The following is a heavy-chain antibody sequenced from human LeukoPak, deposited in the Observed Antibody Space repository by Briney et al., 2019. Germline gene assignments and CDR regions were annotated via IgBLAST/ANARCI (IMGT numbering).Heavy chain of an antibody. CDR2: ISGSGGTT. Sequence: PGGSLRLSCAASGFTFSSYGMSWVRQVPGKGLEWVSAISGSGGTTNYADSVKGRFTISRDNSKNMLYLQMNSLRAEDTAVYYCARRIYGSGNYDGYWGQGTLVTVSS. J-gene: IGHJ4*02. V-gene: IGHV3-23*01. CDR3: ARRIYGSGNYDGY. D-gene: IGHD3-10*01. CDR1: GFTFSSYG.